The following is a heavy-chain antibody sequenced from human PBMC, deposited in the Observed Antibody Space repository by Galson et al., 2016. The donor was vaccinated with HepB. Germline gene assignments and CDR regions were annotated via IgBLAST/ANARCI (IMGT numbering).Heavy chain of an antibody. V-gene: IGHV5-51*01. CDR3: ARQHYGSESYDRHLDH. J-gene: IGHJ4*02. CDR1: GYRFANYW. Sequence: QSGAEVKKPGESLKISCKGSGYRFANYWIAWVRQMPGKGLEWMGIIYPDDSDTTYGPSFQGQVTISADKSISTAYLEWSSLKASDTAMYYCARQHYGSESYDRHLDHWGRGTLVTVSS. D-gene: IGHD3-10*01. CDR2: IYPDDSDT.